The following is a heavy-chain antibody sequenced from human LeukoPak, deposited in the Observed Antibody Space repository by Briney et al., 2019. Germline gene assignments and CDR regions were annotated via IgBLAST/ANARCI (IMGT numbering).Heavy chain of an antibody. D-gene: IGHD2-15*01. CDR1: GYTFNTYG. V-gene: IGHV1-18*01. CDR3: LREAPAPRLTPDY. CDR2: ISTYNGDT. Sequence: GASVKVSSKASGYTFNTYGISWVRQAPGQGLEWMGWISTYNGDTSYVQNLQGRVTMTTDTSTSTAYMELMSLRSDDTAVYYCLREAPAPRLTPDYWGQGTLVTVSS. J-gene: IGHJ4*02.